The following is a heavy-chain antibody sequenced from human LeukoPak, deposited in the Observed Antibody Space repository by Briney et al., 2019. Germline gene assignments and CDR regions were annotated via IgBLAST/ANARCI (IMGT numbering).Heavy chain of an antibody. CDR2: IYYSGST. Sequence: SETLSLTCTVSGGSISSYYWSWIRQPPGKGLEWIGYIYYSGSTNYNPSLKSRVTISVDTSKNQFSLKLSSVTAADTAVYYCARRTAGTGNWFDPWGQGTLVTVSS. V-gene: IGHV4-59*01. D-gene: IGHD6-13*01. CDR1: GGSISSYY. J-gene: IGHJ5*02. CDR3: ARRTAGTGNWFDP.